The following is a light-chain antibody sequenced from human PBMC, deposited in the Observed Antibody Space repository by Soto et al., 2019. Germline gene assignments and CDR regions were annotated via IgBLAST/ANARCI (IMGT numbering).Light chain of an antibody. Sequence: QSALTQPASVSGSPGQSITISCTGTSSDVGGYDYVSWYQQHPGKAPKLMIFEVSYRPSGVSNRFSGSKSGSTASLTISGLQAEDEADYYCSSYTSSTTQVFGAGTKVTVL. V-gene: IGLV2-14*01. CDR1: SSDVGGYDY. CDR2: EVS. CDR3: SSYTSSTTQV. J-gene: IGLJ1*01.